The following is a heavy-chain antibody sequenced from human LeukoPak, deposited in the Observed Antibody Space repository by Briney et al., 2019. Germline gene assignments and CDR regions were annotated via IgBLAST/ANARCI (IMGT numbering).Heavy chain of an antibody. J-gene: IGHJ4*02. CDR1: RFTFSSYA. CDR3: AGDDYPYYFEY. Sequence: GGSLRLSCAASRFTFSSYAMHWVRQAPGKGLEWVAVISFDGTSQYYADSVKGRFTISRDDAKNSLYLEMNSLRVEDTAIYYCAGDDYPYYFEYWGQGALVTVSA. CDR2: ISFDGTSQ. V-gene: IGHV3-30-3*01. D-gene: IGHD5-12*01.